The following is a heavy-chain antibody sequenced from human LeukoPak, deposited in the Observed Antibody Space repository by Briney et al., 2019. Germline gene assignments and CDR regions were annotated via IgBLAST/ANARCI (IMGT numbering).Heavy chain of an antibody. V-gene: IGHV3-30*18. J-gene: IGHJ3*02. Sequence: PGRSLRLSCAASGFTFSSYGMHWVRQAPGKGLEWVAVISYDGSNKYYADSVKGRFTISRDNSKNTLYPQMNSLRAEDTAVYYCAKVGGFTFDIWGQGTMVTVSS. CDR2: ISYDGSNK. D-gene: IGHD3-16*01. CDR3: AKVGGFTFDI. CDR1: GFTFSSYG.